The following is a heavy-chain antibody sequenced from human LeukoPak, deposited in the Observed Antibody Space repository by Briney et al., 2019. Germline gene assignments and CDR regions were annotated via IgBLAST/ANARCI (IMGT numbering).Heavy chain of an antibody. CDR1: GFTVSRNY. D-gene: IGHD6-6*01. V-gene: IGHV3-66*02. CDR2: IYSGGRT. J-gene: IGHJ4*02. CDR3: ARDKGTSYLSSFDY. Sequence: SGGSLRLSCAASGFTVSRNYMSWVRQAPGKGLEWVSVIYSGGRTYYADSVKGRFTISRDNAKNSLYLQMNSLRAADTAVYYCARDKGTSYLSSFDYWGQGTLVTVSS.